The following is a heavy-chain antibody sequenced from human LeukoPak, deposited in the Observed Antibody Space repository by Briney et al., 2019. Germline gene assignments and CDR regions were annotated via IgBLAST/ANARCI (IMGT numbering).Heavy chain of an antibody. CDR1: GFTFSSNY. D-gene: IGHD3-3*01. J-gene: IGHJ4*02. V-gene: IGHV3-66*02. CDR2: IYSGGST. CDR3: ASEGLRFLEWLYFDY. Sequence: GGSLRPSCAASGFTFSSNYMSWVRQAPGKGLVWVSVIYSGGSTYYADSVKGRFTISRDNSKNTLYLQMNSLRAEDTAVYYCASEGLRFLEWLYFDYWGQGTLVTVSS.